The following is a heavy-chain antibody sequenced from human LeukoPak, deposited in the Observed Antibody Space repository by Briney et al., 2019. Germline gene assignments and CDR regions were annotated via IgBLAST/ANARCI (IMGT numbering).Heavy chain of an antibody. V-gene: IGHV3-33*01. CDR2: IWYDGSNK. Sequence: GGSLRLSCAASGFTFSSYGMHWVRQAPGKGLEWVAVIWYDGSNKYYADSVKGRFTISRDNSKNTLYLQMNSLRAEDTAVYYCAREPDPHSSGWYEYYYYYGMDVWGQGTTVTVSS. CDR3: AREPDPHSSGWYEYYYYYGMDV. D-gene: IGHD6-19*01. J-gene: IGHJ6*02. CDR1: GFTFSSYG.